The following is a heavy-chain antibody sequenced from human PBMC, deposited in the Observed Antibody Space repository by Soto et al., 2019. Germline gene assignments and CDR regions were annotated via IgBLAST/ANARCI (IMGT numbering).Heavy chain of an antibody. CDR2: ISGQIAKT. CDR1: GYSFHNFG. D-gene: IGHD1-26*01. Sequence: QVQLVQSGPELKKPGASVKVSCKASGYSFHNFGIVWVRQAPGQGLEWMGWISGQIAKTNYAQKFQGKVTMTTDTSTSTAYMELNPLTSDDTAMYYCARGPPSGSFSLTPRYWGQGTLVTVSS. CDR3: ARGPPSGSFSLTPRY. J-gene: IGHJ4*02. V-gene: IGHV1-18*04.